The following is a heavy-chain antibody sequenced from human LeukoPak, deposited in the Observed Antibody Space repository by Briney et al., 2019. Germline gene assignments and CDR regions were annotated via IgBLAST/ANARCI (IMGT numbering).Heavy chain of an antibody. CDR1: GGTFSSYA. J-gene: IGHJ4*02. CDR3: ATRKTYASGWLF. V-gene: IGHV1-69*01. Sequence: SVEVSCKASGGTFSSYAISWVRQAPGQGLEWMGGIIPIFGTANYAQKFQGRVTITADESTSTAYMELSSLRSEDTAVYYCATRKTYASGWLFWGQGTLVTVSS. CDR2: IIPIFGTA. D-gene: IGHD6-19*01.